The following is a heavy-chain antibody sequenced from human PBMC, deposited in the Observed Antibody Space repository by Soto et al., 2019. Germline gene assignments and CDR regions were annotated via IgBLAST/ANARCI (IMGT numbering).Heavy chain of an antibody. J-gene: IGHJ6*02. CDR2: VIPLFDTA. CDR1: GGIFTNNA. D-gene: IGHD5-18*01. V-gene: IGHV1-69*01. Sequence: QVQVVQSGAEVKKPGSSVKVSCKVSGGIFTNNAISWVRQAPGQGLEWLGGVIPLFDTAYYAQIFRGRLKSSAAGATNTAYMELSGMTSADTAVYFCATGGHNDGYNFYHGMDVWGHGTTVTVS. CDR3: ATGGHNDGYNFYHGMDV.